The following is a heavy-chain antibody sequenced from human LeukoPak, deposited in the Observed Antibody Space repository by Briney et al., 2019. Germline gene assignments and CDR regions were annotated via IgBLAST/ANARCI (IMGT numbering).Heavy chain of an antibody. J-gene: IGHJ4*02. CDR1: GFTFSNYN. D-gene: IGHD1-26*01. CDR3: ARERLSGSYPEDFDY. Sequence: GGSLRLSCAASGFTFSNYNMNWVRQTPGKGLEWVSSITRGSIYTFYADSVKGRFTISRDNAKNSLSLQMNSLRAEDTAVYYCARERLSGSYPEDFDYWGQGTLVTVSS. CDR2: ITRGSIYT. V-gene: IGHV3-21*01.